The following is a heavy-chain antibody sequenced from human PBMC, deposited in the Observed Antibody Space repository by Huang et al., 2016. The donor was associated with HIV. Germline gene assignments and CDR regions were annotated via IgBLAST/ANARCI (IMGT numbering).Heavy chain of an antibody. CDR1: GFTFSSFG. Sequence: VHLEESGGGVVQPGGSLRLSCAASGFTFSSFGMHWVRQATGKGLEWRKLMRYDGNNKYYADSVKGRFTVSRDNSDNTIFLQMNTLRTDDTAVYYCAKDEKRFCGGGSCYSSSIDYWGQGTLVTVSS. CDR3: AKDEKRFCGGGSCYSSSIDY. J-gene: IGHJ4*02. V-gene: IGHV3-30*02. D-gene: IGHD2-15*01. CDR2: MRYDGNNK.